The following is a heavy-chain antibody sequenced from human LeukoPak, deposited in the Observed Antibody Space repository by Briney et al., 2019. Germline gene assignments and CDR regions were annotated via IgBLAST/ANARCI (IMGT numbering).Heavy chain of an antibody. CDR2: IYYSGST. CDR3: ARDRYNYGFFDY. Sequence: GSLRLSCAASGFTYSSYAMSWLRQPPGRGLGWIGYIYYSGSTNYNPSHKSRVTISIDTSKNHFSLKLSSVTAADTAVYYCARDRYNYGFFDYWGQGTLVTVSS. J-gene: IGHJ4*02. CDR1: GFTYSSYA. V-gene: IGHV4-59*01. D-gene: IGHD5-18*01.